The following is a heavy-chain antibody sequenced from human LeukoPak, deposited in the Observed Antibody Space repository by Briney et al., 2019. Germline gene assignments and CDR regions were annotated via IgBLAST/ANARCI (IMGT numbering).Heavy chain of an antibody. J-gene: IGHJ4*02. CDR1: GFTFSNNW. CDR2: IKQAGSEK. CDR3: AREYGGSLDY. V-gene: IGHV3-7*04. D-gene: IGHD1-26*01. Sequence: QPGGSLILSCAASGFTFSNNWMSWVRQAPGKGLEWVANIKQAGSEKYYVDSVRGRFTISRDNAKNSLYLQMSSLRAEDTAVYYCAREYGGSLDYWGQGTLVTVSS.